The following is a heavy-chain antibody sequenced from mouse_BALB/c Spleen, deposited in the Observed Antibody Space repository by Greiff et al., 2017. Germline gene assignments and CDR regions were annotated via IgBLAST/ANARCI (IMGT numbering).Heavy chain of an antibody. Sequence: QVQLQQSGAELARPGASVKLSCKASGYTFTSYWMQWVKQRPGQGLEWIGAIYPGDGDTRYTQKFKGKATLTPDKSSSTAYMQLSSLASEDSAVYYCASMRYYYGSSFAMDYWGQGTSVTVSS. CDR2: IYPGDGDT. CDR1: GYTFTSYW. D-gene: IGHD1-1*01. J-gene: IGHJ4*01. CDR3: ASMRYYYGSSFAMDY. V-gene: IGHV1-87*01.